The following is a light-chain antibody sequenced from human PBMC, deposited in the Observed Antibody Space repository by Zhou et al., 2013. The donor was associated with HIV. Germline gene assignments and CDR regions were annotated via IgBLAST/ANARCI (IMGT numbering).Light chain of an antibody. J-gene: IGKJ4*01. V-gene: IGKV2-28*01. CDR2: LGS. Sequence: EIVMTQSPPTLSVTPGEAASISCRSSQSLLHSNGYSYVDWYLQKPGQSPQLLIYLGSNRASGVPDRFSGSGSGTDFTLKISRVEAEDVGVYYCIQALQTPLTFGGGTKVEIK. CDR3: IQALQTPLT. CDR1: QSLLHSNGYSY.